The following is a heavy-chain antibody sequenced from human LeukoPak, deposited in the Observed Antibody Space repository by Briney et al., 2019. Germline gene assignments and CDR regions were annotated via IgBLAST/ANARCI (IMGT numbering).Heavy chain of an antibody. CDR1: GAFIISSNYY. D-gene: IGHD3-16*02. Sequence: SETLSLTCNVSGAFIISSNYYWAWIRQPPGKGLEWIGNIYSSGSTQYTPSLKSRVTISADMSKIQFFLKLTSATAADTAVYYCTRRTYRADFDYWGQGSLVTVSS. CDR3: TRRTYRADFDY. J-gene: IGHJ4*02. CDR2: IYSSGST. V-gene: IGHV4-39*01.